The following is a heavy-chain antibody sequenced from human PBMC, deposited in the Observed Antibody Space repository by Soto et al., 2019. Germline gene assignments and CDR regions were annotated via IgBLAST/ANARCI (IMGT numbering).Heavy chain of an antibody. CDR1: GGSISGSTYS. Sequence: SETLSLTCGISGGSISGSTYSWNWIRQPPGKGLEWIGHIYHSGVTNYNPSLKSRVTISVDRSKNEFSLKLSSVTAADTAVYYCARGSNRNGYYEGFDNRGPGTLVTVS. CDR2: IYHSGVT. CDR3: ARGSNRNGYYEGFDN. J-gene: IGHJ5*02. V-gene: IGHV4-30-2*01. D-gene: IGHD3-22*01.